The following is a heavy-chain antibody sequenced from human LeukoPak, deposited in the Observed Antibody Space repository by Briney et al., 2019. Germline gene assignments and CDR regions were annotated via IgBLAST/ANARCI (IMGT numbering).Heavy chain of an antibody. CDR3: VRERYCTTSACYVGVPFDY. CDR2: IKQDGSEN. J-gene: IGHJ4*02. D-gene: IGHD2-2*01. CDR1: GISFSTYY. Sequence: GGSLRLSCAASGISFSTYYMTWVRQAPGKGLEWVAGIKQDGSENYYVDSVKGRFTISRDNSKNSLYLQMNSLRAEDTAVYFCVRERYCTTSACYVGVPFDYWGQGTLVTVSS. V-gene: IGHV3-7*01.